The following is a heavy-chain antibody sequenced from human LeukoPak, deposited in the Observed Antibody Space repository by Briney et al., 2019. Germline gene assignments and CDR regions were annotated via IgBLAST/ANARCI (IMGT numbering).Heavy chain of an antibody. Sequence: GGSLRLSCAASGFTFSSYAMSWVRQAPGKGLEWVSAISGSGGSTYYADSVKGRFTISRDNSKNTLYLQMNSLRAEDTAVYYCAKDLIVATTNYYYYMDVWGKGTTVTISS. CDR3: AKDLIVATTNYYYYMDV. CDR1: GFTFSSYA. CDR2: ISGSGGST. D-gene: IGHD5-12*01. V-gene: IGHV3-23*01. J-gene: IGHJ6*03.